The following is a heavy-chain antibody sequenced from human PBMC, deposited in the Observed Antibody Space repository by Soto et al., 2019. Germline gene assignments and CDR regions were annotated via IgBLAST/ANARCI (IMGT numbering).Heavy chain of an antibody. J-gene: IGHJ4*02. V-gene: IGHV1-2*02. Sequence: ASVKVSCKVSGYTFTDHFIHLVRQAPGQGLEWMGWINTNNGGTKFAEKFQGRVTMTRDTSITTVYMELSRLRSDDTAVYYCARDLNPKYGPGSLHGFFDYWGQGTLVTVSS. CDR3: ARDLNPKYGPGSLHGFFDY. D-gene: IGHD3-10*01. CDR1: GYTFTDHF. CDR2: INTNNGGT.